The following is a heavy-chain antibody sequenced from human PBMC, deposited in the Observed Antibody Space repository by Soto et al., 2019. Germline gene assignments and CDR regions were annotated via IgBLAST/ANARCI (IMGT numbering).Heavy chain of an antibody. D-gene: IGHD2-15*01. V-gene: IGHV3-48*03. CDR1: GFTFSSYE. CDR2: ISSSGSTI. J-gene: IGHJ4*02. CDR3: AVIGYCSGGSCYDY. Sequence: GGSLRLSCAASGFTFSSYEMNWVRQAPGKGLEWVSYISSSGSTIYYADSVKGRFTISRDNAKNSLYLQMNSLRAEDTAVYYCAVIGYCSGGSCYDYWGQGTLVTVSS.